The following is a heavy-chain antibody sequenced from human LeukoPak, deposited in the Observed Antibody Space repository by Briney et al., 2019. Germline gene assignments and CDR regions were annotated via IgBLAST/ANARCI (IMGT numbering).Heavy chain of an antibody. CDR2: IKQDGSEK. V-gene: IGHV3-7*01. Sequence: GGSLRLSCAASGFTFGSYWMSWVRQAPGKGLEWVANIKQDGSEKYYVDSVKGRFTISRDNAKNSLYLQMNSLRAEDTAVYYCARDPYSGSYGNYYYYFMDVWGKGTTVTISS. D-gene: IGHD1-26*01. CDR3: ARDPYSGSYGNYYYYFMDV. J-gene: IGHJ6*03. CDR1: GFTFGSYW.